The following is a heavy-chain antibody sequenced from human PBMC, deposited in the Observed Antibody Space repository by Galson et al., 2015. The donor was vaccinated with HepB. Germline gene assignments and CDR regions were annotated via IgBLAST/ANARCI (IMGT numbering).Heavy chain of an antibody. Sequence: SLRLSCAAYGFRVSRYGMDWVRQAPGQGLEWVAVISYDGSHEYYGDCVKGRFTISRDNSKSTLFLQMNSLRAEDTAVYYCAKGDKLGWSTHDAFRIWGQGTVVTVSS. V-gene: IGHV3-30*18. D-gene: IGHD6-19*01. CDR3: AKGDKLGWSTHDAFRI. J-gene: IGHJ3*02. CDR2: ISYDGSHE. CDR1: GFRVSRYG.